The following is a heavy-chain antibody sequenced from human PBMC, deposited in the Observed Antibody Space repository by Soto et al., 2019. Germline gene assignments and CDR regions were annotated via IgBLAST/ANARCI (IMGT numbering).Heavy chain of an antibody. CDR3: AHRRSTYKTTAGTWFDP. Sequence: SGPTLVNPTQTLTLTCTFSGFSLSTNGAGVGWIRQPPGKALEWLALIYWDGDQRYSPSLRSRLTITKDTSKNQVVLTMTKVDSVDTATYFCAHRRSTYKTTAGTWFDPWGPGTVVTVSS. CDR2: IYWDGDQ. J-gene: IGHJ5*02. D-gene: IGHD6-13*01. V-gene: IGHV2-5*02. CDR1: GFSLSTNGAG.